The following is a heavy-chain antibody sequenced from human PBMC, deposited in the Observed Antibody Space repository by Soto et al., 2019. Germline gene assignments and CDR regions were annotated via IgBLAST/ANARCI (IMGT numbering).Heavy chain of an antibody. Sequence: QVQLVQSGGEVKKPGSSVQVSCKASGRPFSSYAISWVRQGPGQGVEGMGGVIPVFGTANYAQKFQGRVTITADESTSTAYMELSSLRSEDTAVYYCASLNGGGYKRGALDIWGQGTMVTVSS. V-gene: IGHV1-69*01. CDR1: GRPFSSYA. J-gene: IGHJ3*02. CDR3: ASLNGGGYKRGALDI. D-gene: IGHD5-12*01. CDR2: VIPVFGTA.